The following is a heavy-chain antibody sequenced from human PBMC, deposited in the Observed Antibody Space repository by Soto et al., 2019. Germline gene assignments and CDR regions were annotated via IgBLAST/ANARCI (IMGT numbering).Heavy chain of an antibody. CDR2: IDPSDSYT. D-gene: IGHD6-13*01. J-gene: IGHJ6*02. Sequence: GESLKISCNGSGYSFTSYWISWVRQMPGKGLEWMGRIDPSDSYTNYSPSFQGHVTISADESISTAYLQWSSLKASDTAMYYCACTLYSSSWLGTVGYYYGMDVWGQGTTVTVSS. V-gene: IGHV5-10-1*01. CDR1: GYSFTSYW. CDR3: ACTLYSSSWLGTVGYYYGMDV.